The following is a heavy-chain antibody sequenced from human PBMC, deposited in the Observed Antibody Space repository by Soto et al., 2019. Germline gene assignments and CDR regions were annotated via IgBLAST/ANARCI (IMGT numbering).Heavy chain of an antibody. J-gene: IGHJ5*02. CDR1: GGSISSYY. Sequence: ETLSLTCTVSGGSISSYYWSWIRQPPGKGLEWIGYIYYSGSTNYNPSLKSRVTISVDTSKNQFSLKLSSVTAADTAVYYCARMYYYDSSGYGPCNWFDPWGQGTLVTVSS. CDR3: ARMYYYDSSGYGPCNWFDP. CDR2: IYYSGST. D-gene: IGHD3-22*01. V-gene: IGHV4-59*01.